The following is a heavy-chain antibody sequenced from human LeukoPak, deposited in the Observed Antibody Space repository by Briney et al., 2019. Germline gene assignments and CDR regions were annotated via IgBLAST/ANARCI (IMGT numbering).Heavy chain of an antibody. CDR1: GGSISSGSYY. CDR2: IYTSGST. J-gene: IGHJ4*02. CDR3: ASGLSDSSGYYGLDY. V-gene: IGHV4-61*02. Sequence: SSETLSLTCTVSGGSISSGSYYWSWIRQPAGEGLEWIGRIYTSGSTNYNPSLKSRVTISVDTSKNQFSLRLSSVTAADTAVYYCASGLSDSSGYYGLDYWGQGTLVTVSS. D-gene: IGHD3-22*01.